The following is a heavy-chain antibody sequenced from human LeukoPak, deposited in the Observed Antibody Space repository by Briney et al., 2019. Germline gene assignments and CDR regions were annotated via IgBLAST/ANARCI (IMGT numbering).Heavy chain of an antibody. J-gene: IGHJ4*02. CDR1: GFTFSSYA. CDR3: AKHMYGSGSYYPIDY. D-gene: IGHD3-10*01. Sequence: GGSLRLSCAASGFTFSSYAMSWVRQAPGKGPEWVSAISGSGGSTYYADSVKGRFTISRDNSKNTLYLQMNSLRAEDTAVYYCAKHMYGSGSYYPIDYWGQGTLVTVSS. CDR2: ISGSGGST. V-gene: IGHV3-23*01.